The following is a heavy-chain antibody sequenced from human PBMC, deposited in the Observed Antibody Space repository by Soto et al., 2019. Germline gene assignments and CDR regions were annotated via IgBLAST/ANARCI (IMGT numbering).Heavy chain of an antibody. Sequence: GASVKVSCKASGFTFTSSAVQWVRQARGQRLEWIGWIVVGSGNTNYAQKFQERVTITRDMSTSTAYMELSSLRSEDTAVYYCAASQTSAKWELRSYYYYGMDVWGQGTTVTVSS. D-gene: IGHD1-26*01. CDR2: IVVGSGNT. CDR3: AASQTSAKWELRSYYYYGMDV. CDR1: GFTFTSSA. V-gene: IGHV1-58*01. J-gene: IGHJ6*02.